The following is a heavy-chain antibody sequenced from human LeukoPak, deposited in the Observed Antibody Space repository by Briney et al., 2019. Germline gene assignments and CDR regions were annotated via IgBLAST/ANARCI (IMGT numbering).Heavy chain of an antibody. J-gene: IGHJ4*02. Sequence: GGSLRLSCAASGFTFSGYVMTWVRQAPGKGLECVSSITFSSSHIYYADSVKGRFTISRDNTKDSLYLQMNSLRVEDTAVFYCVPLNWNPPGDFDRWGQGTLVTVSS. V-gene: IGHV3-21*01. CDR1: GFTFSGYV. CDR2: ITFSSSHI. D-gene: IGHD1-20*01. CDR3: VPLNWNPPGDFDR.